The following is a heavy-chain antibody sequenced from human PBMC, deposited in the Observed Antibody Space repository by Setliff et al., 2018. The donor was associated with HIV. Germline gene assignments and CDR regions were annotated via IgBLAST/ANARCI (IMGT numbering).Heavy chain of an antibody. J-gene: IGHJ4*02. CDR3: ARESYNYGYND. Sequence: LRLSCAASGFTFSSYSMSWVRQAPGKGLESVANVKQDGTETLYVDSVKGRFTISRDNAKNSVYLQMNSLRAEDTAVYYCARESYNYGYNDWGQGTLVTVSS. CDR1: GFTFSSYS. D-gene: IGHD5-18*01. CDR2: VKQDGTET. V-gene: IGHV3-7*01.